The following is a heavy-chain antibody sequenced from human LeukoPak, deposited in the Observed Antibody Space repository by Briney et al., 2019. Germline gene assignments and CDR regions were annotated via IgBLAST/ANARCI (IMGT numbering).Heavy chain of an antibody. D-gene: IGHD1-26*01. CDR1: GFTFSSYA. CDR2: ISGGGGIT. J-gene: IGHJ5*02. CDR3: AKDQVGATRYNWFDP. V-gene: IGHV3-23*01. Sequence: QPGGSLRLSCAASGFTFSSYAMSWVRQAPGKGLEWVSAISGGGGITNYADSVKGRFTISRDNSKNTLYLQMNSLRAEDTAVYYCAKDQVGATRYNWFDPWGQGTLVTVSS.